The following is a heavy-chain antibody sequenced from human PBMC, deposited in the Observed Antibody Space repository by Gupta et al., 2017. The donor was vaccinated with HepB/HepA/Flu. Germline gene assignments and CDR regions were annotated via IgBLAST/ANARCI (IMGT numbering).Heavy chain of an antibody. V-gene: IGHV1-2*02. Sequence: QVQLVQSGAEVKKPGASAKVSCKASGYTFTGYYMHWVRQAPGQGLEWMGWINPNSGGTNYAQKFQGRVTMTRDTSISTAYMELSRLRSDDTAVYYCARNYDFWSGYYDWFDPWGQGTLVTVSS. CDR1: GYTFTGYY. J-gene: IGHJ5*02. CDR3: ARNYDFWSGYYDWFDP. CDR2: INPNSGGT. D-gene: IGHD3-3*01.